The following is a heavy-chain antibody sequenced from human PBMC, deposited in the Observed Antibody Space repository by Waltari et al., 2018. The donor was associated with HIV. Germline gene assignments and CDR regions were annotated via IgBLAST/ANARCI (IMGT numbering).Heavy chain of an antibody. CDR2: SSWNSGSR. V-gene: IGHV3-9*01. CDR1: GFTFDDYA. J-gene: IGHJ4*02. CDR3: AKGPFDY. Sequence: EVQLVESGGGLVQPGRSLRLSCAASGFTFDDYAMHWVRQAPGKGRELVAGSSWNSGSRGYEDSVKGRFTISRDNAKNSVYLEMNSLRTEDTALYYCAKGPFDYWGQGTLVTVSS.